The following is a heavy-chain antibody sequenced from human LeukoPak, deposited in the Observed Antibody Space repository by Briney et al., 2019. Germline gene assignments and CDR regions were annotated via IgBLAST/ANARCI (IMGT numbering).Heavy chain of an antibody. V-gene: IGHV3-7*01. CDR3: VRASTMTTRNIDY. J-gene: IGHJ4*02. Sequence: RSGGSLRLSCAASGFILSDHHMDWVRQAPGKGLEWLANIKQDGSEKNYVDSVKGRFTISRDNAKNSLYLQMNSLRAEDTAVFYCVRASTMTTRNIDYWGQGTLVTVSS. CDR2: IKQDGSEK. D-gene: IGHD4-17*01. CDR1: GFILSDHH.